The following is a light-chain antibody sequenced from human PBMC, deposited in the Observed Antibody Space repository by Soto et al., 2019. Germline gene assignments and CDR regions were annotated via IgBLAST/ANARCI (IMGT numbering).Light chain of an antibody. V-gene: IGKV3-11*01. CDR2: LTS. CDR3: HQRQSWPRT. J-gene: IGKJ1*01. CDR1: QALNTR. Sequence: IVLTQSPAALAAFKGDRVTLSCRASQALNTRLAWYQHKPGQAPRLLIYLTSNRAAGVPSRFSAWGSETDFTLTISDVQPEDFAVYYCHQRQSWPRTFGQRANVDI.